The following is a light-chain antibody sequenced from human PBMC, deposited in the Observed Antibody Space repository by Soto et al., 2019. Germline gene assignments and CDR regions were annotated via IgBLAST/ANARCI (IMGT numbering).Light chain of an antibody. V-gene: IGLV2-23*02. CDR1: SSDVANYNL. CDR2: EAT. Sequence: QSVLTQPASVSGSPGQSITISCTGTSSDVANYNLVSWYQEHPGKAPKLMIYEATKRPSGVSNRFSGSESGNTASLTISGLQAEDEAVYYCCSYAGGSTFVVFGGGTKLTVL. J-gene: IGLJ2*01. CDR3: CSYAGGSTFVV.